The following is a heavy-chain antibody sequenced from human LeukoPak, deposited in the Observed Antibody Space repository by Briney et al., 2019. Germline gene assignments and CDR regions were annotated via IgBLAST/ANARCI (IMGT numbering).Heavy chain of an antibody. CDR3: AKDLSSSSRAYYYYYMDV. D-gene: IGHD6-6*01. J-gene: IGHJ6*03. CDR2: ISGSGGST. V-gene: IGHV3-23*01. Sequence: GGSLRLSCAASGFTFSSYAMSWVRQAPGKGLEWVSAISGSGGSTYYADSVKGQFTISRDNSKNTLYLQMNSLRAEDTAVYYCAKDLSSSSRAYYYYYMDVWGKGTTVTVSS. CDR1: GFTFSSYA.